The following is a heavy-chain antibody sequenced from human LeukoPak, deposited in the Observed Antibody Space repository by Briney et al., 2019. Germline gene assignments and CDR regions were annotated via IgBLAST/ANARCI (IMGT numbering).Heavy chain of an antibody. CDR1: GFTFSSYW. J-gene: IGHJ3*02. V-gene: IGHV3-7*01. CDR3: ARDVDTAMPTGDAFDI. Sequence: GGSLRLSWAASGFTFSSYWMSWVRQAPGKGLEWLANIKQDGSEKYYVDSVKGRFTISRDNAKNSLYLQMNSLRAEDTAVHYCARDVDTAMPTGDAFDIWGQGTMVTVSS. D-gene: IGHD5-18*01. CDR2: IKQDGSEK.